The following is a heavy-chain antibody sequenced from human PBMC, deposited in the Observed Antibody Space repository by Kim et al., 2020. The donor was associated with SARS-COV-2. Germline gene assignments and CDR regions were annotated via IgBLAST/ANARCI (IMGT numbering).Heavy chain of an antibody. CDR3: ARHGVQVTMVLGVFDY. V-gene: IGHV5-10-1*01. CDR2: IDPSDSYT. Sequence: GESLKISCKGSGYSFTSYWISWVRQMPGKGLEWMGRIDPSDSYTNYSPSFQGHVTISADKSISTAYLQWSSLKASDTAMYYCARHGVQVTMVLGVFDYWGQGTLVTVSS. D-gene: IGHD3-10*01. CDR1: GYSFTSYW. J-gene: IGHJ4*02.